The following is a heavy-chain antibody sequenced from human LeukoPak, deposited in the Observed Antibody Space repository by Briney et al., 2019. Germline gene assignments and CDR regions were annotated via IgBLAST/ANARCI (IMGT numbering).Heavy chain of an antibody. D-gene: IGHD4-17*01. Sequence: PGGSLRLSCAASGFTFSSYGMTWVRQAPGKGLEWVSGISGSGGSTYYADSVKGRFTISRDNSKNTLYLQMNSLRAEDTAVYYCAKAYDYGLGDAFDIWGQGTMVTVSS. CDR3: AKAYDYGLGDAFDI. V-gene: IGHV3-23*01. CDR1: GFTFSSYG. J-gene: IGHJ3*02. CDR2: ISGSGGST.